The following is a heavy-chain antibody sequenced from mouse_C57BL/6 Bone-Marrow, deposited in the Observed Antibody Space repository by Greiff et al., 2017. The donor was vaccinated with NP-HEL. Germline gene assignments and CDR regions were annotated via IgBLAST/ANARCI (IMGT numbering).Heavy chain of an antibody. V-gene: IGHV3-5*01. J-gene: IGHJ2*01. Sequence: VQLQQSGPGLVKPSQTVFLTCTVTGISITTGNYRWSWIRQFPGNKLEWIGYIYYSGTITYNPSLTSRTTITRDTPKNQFFLEMNSLTAEDTATDYCARDPGNYGFFDYWGQGTTLTVSS. CDR1: GISITTGNYR. CDR3: ARDPGNYGFFDY. D-gene: IGHD2-1*01. CDR2: IYYSGTI.